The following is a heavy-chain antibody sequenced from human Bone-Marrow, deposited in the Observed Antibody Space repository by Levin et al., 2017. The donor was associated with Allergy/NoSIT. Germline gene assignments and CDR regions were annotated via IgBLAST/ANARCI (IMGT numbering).Heavy chain of an antibody. CDR3: ARDVSGLWLLSGWFDA. V-gene: IGHV3-9*01. CDR2: ISWNSGSI. J-gene: IGHJ5*02. D-gene: IGHD5-18*01. CDR1: GFTFDDYA. Sequence: GGSLRLSCVGSGFTFDDYAMHWVRQAPGKGLEWVSGISWNSGSIGYADSVKGRFTISRDNAKNSLYLQMNSLRPEDTALDYCARDVSGLWLLSGWFDAWGQGTLVTVSS.